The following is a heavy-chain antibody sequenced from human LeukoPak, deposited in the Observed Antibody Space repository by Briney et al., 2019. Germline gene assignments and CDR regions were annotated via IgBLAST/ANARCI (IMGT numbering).Heavy chain of an antibody. J-gene: IGHJ4*02. Sequence: PGGTLRLSCAASGFTFSSHGMNWVRQAPGKGLEWVSVIYSGGSTYYADSVKGRFTISRDNSKNTLYLQMNSLRAEDTAVYYCARGLWLALDYWGQGTLVTVSS. CDR2: IYSGGST. CDR1: GFTFSSHG. CDR3: ARGLWLALDY. D-gene: IGHD6-19*01. V-gene: IGHV3-66*01.